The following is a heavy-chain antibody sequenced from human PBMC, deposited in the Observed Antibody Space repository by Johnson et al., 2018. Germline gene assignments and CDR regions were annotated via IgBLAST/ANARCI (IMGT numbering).Heavy chain of an antibody. Sequence: QVQLQQWGAGLLKPSETLSLTCAVYGGSFSGYYWSWIRQPPGKGLEWIGEINHSGSTNYNPSLKSRVTISVDTSKNQFSLKLSSVTAADTAVYYCARAVAWAARLSGYYYGMDVWGQGTTVTVSS. CDR3: ARAVAWAARLSGYYYGMDV. D-gene: IGHD6-6*01. CDR2: INHSGST. V-gene: IGHV4-34*01. CDR1: GGSFSGYY. J-gene: IGHJ6*02.